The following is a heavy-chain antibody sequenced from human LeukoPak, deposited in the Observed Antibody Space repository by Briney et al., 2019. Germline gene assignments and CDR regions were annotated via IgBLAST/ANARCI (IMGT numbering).Heavy chain of an antibody. Sequence: ASVKVSCKASGYTFTSYGISWVRQAPGQGLEWMGWISAYNGNTNYAQKLQGRVTMTTDTSTSTAYMELRSLRSDDTAVYYCARTQFGSSRWLGYFQHWGQGTLVTVSS. V-gene: IGHV1-18*01. D-gene: IGHD6-19*01. CDR2: ISAYNGNT. CDR1: GYTFTSYG. J-gene: IGHJ1*01. CDR3: ARTQFGSSRWLGYFQH.